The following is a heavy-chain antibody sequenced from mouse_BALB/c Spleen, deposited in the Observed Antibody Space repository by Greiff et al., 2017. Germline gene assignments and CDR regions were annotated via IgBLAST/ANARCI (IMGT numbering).Heavy chain of an antibody. CDR2: ISYDGSN. CDR3: AREAYYRYDWYFDV. D-gene: IGHD2-14*01. J-gene: IGHJ1*01. CDR1: GYSITSGYY. Sequence: VQLKESGPGLVKPSQSLSLTCSVTGYSITSGYYWNWIRQFPGNKLEWMGYISYDGSNNYNPSLKNRISITRDTSKNQFFLKLNSVTTEDTATYYCAREAYYRYDWYFDVWGAGTTVTVSS. V-gene: IGHV3-6*02.